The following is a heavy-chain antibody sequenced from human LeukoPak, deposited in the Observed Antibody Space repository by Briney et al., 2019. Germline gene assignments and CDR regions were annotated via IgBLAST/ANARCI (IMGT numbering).Heavy chain of an antibody. V-gene: IGHV3-30*02. CDR3: ARGYGESHFDS. J-gene: IGHJ4*02. CDR1: ALSFGSYG. Sequence: PRGSLRLACAVSALSFGSYGVRWVSHAPGNGLEWVGFRRIDGRNTYYGDSVKGRFTITRDNFNNTLYLQMNSLRVEDTAVYYCARGYGESHFDSWGRGSLVTVSS. D-gene: IGHD5-18*01. CDR2: RRIDGRNT.